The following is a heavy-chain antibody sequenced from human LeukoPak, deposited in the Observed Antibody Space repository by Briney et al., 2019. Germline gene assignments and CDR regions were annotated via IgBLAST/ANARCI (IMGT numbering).Heavy chain of an antibody. CDR2: ISAYNGNT. D-gene: IGHD3-22*01. CDR3: ARVYYDGSVYYYVYSYYYYMDV. CDR1: GYTFTSYG. J-gene: IGHJ6*03. Sequence: ASVKVSCKASGYTFTSYGISWVRQAPGQGLEWMGWISAYNGNTNYAQKLQGRVTMTTDTSTSTAYMELRSLRSDDTAVFYCARVYYDGSVYYYVYSYYYYMDVWGKGTTVTVSS. V-gene: IGHV1-18*01.